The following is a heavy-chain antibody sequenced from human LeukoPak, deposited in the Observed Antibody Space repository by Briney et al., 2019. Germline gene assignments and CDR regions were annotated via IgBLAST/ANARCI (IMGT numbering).Heavy chain of an antibody. J-gene: IGHJ6*02. CDR2: IGTAGDT. D-gene: IGHD6-13*01. Sequence: GGSLRLSCAASGFTFSSYDMHWVRQATGKGLELVSAIGTAGDTYYPGSVKGRFTISRENAKNSLYLQMNSLRAGDTAVYYCARTVAALRYGMDVWGQGTTVTVSS. V-gene: IGHV3-13*01. CDR1: GFTFSSYD. CDR3: ARTVAALRYGMDV.